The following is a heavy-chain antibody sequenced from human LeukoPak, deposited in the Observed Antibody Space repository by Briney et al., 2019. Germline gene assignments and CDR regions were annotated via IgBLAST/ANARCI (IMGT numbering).Heavy chain of an antibody. CDR2: IEPSDSHT. Sequence: GASLTPHWKGSGYSLTSYRLRRERQMPGKGLKWLRRIEPSDSHTNYSTSFQGHVTISADKSISTAYPQWSSLKASDTAMYYCARHGIAAAGARRTYYYGMDVWGQGTTVTVSS. CDR3: ARHGIAAAGARRTYYYGMDV. J-gene: IGHJ6*02. CDR1: GYSLTSYR. V-gene: IGHV5-10-1*01. D-gene: IGHD6-13*01.